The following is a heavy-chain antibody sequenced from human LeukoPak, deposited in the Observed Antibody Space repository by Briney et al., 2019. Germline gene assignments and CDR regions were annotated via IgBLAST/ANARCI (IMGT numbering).Heavy chain of an antibody. J-gene: IGHJ4*02. CDR2: INGDGSTS. D-gene: IGHD4-17*01. CDR1: GFTFYSYW. Sequence: GGSLRLSCAASGFTFYSYWMHWVRQAPGKGLEWVSCINGDGSTSNYADSVKGRFTISRDNTKNTLYLQMNSLRAEDTAIYYCARDEPTVTTGPPVGSWGQGNLVTVSS. V-gene: IGHV3-74*01. CDR3: ARDEPTVTTGPPVGS.